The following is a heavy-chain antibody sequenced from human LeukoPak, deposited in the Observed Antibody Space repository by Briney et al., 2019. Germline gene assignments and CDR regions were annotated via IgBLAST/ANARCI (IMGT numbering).Heavy chain of an antibody. CDR1: GFTFSSYA. Sequence: GGSLRLSSAASGFTFSSYAMSWVRQAPGKGLEWVSAISGSGGSTYYADSVKGRFTISRDNSKNTLYLQMNSLRAEDTAVYYCAKDLGETMVRGGPSDRMDVWGQGTTVTVSS. CDR3: AKDLGETMVRGGPSDRMDV. J-gene: IGHJ6*02. D-gene: IGHD3-10*01. CDR2: ISGSGGST. V-gene: IGHV3-23*01.